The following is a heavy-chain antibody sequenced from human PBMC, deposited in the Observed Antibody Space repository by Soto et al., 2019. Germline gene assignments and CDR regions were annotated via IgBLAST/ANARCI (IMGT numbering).Heavy chain of an antibody. CDR2: SRDKGNSYST. D-gene: IGHD1-7*01. CDR1: GFTFSDYY. Sequence: EVHLVESGGGLVQPGGSLRLSCAGSGFTFSDYYIDWVRQAPGKGLEWVGRSRDKGNSYSTDYAASVKGRFSVSRDTSKISLYLQMNSLTADDTALYYFAISFPGTTSLDSLGQGTLVTVSS. V-gene: IGHV3-72*01. J-gene: IGHJ4*02. CDR3: AISFPGTTSLDS.